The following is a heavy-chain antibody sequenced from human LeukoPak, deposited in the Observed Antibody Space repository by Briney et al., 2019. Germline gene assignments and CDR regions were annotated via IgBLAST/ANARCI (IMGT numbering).Heavy chain of an antibody. CDR2: ITYDGKNR. Sequence: GGSLRLSCVVSDLTFRSYAMHWVRQAPEKGLEWVATITYDGKNRYYSDSVKGRFTISRDNSNNTLYLQVNTLRIEDTSVYFCASPARRITVFGVPFDYWGQGALVIVSS. CDR3: ASPARRITVFGVPFDY. CDR1: DLTFRSYA. D-gene: IGHD3-10*02. V-gene: IGHV3-30*03. J-gene: IGHJ4*02.